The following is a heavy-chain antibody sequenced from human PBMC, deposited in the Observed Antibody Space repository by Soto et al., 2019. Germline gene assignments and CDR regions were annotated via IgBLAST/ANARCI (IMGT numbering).Heavy chain of an antibody. CDR1: GGSMSSGGYY. CDR2: ISYSGSA. D-gene: IGHD6-13*01. CDR3: ARGDGSWAFVDY. Sequence: QVQLQESGPGLVKPSQTLSLTCTVSGGSMSSGGYYWSWIRQHPGGGLEWIGYISYSGSAYYSPSLKSRLSMSVDTSKNKFSLKLSSVTAADTAVYYCARGDGSWAFVDYWGQGTLVAVSS. V-gene: IGHV4-31*03. J-gene: IGHJ4*02.